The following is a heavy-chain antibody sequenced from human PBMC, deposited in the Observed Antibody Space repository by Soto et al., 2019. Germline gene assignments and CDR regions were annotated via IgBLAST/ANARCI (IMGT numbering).Heavy chain of an antibody. J-gene: IGHJ4*02. D-gene: IGHD6-19*01. Sequence: SETLSLTCAVSGGSISSGGYSWSWIRQPPGKGLEWIGYISHSGSTYYNPSLESRVTISVDRSKNQFSLKLSSVTAADTAVYYCARGGLLPDYWGQGTLVTVSS. CDR2: ISHSGST. CDR1: GGSISSGGYS. V-gene: IGHV4-30-2*01. CDR3: ARGGLLPDY.